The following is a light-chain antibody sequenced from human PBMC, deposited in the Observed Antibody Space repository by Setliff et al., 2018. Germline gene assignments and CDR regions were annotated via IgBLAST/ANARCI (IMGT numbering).Light chain of an antibody. CDR2: ANS. CDR1: SSNIGAGYD. CDR3: QSYDSSLSGYVV. Sequence: QSALTQPASVSGSPGQSITISCTGSSSNIGAGYDVHWYQQLPGTAPKLLIYANSNRPSGVPDRFSGSKSGTSASLAFTGLQAEDEADYYCQSYDSSLSGYVVFGGGTKVTV. V-gene: IGLV1-40*01. J-gene: IGLJ2*01.